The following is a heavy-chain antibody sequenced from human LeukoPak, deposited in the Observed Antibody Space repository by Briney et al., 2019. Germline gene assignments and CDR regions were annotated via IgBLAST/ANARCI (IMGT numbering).Heavy chain of an antibody. J-gene: IGHJ5*02. Sequence: SETLSLTCTVSGGPISSGGYYWSWIRQHPGKGLEWIGYIYYSGSTYYNPSLKSRVTISVDTSKNQFSLKLSSVTAADTAVYYCARGLHNYYDSSGYSGWFDPWGQGTLVTVSS. V-gene: IGHV4-31*03. CDR1: GGPISSGGYY. D-gene: IGHD3-22*01. CDR3: ARGLHNYYDSSGYSGWFDP. CDR2: IYYSGST.